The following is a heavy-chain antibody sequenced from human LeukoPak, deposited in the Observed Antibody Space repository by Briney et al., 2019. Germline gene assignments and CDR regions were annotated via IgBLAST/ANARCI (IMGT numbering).Heavy chain of an antibody. CDR2: IYYSGST. V-gene: IGHV4-59*12. J-gene: IGHJ3*02. CDR1: GDSISTYY. CDR3: AKSNGYGLVDI. D-gene: IGHD3-10*01. Sequence: SETLSLTCTVSGDSISTYYWTWIRQSPGKGLEWIGYIYYSGSTNYNPSLKSRVTISLDTSRNQFSLKLNSVTAADTAVYYSAKSNGYGLVDIWGQGTMVTVSS.